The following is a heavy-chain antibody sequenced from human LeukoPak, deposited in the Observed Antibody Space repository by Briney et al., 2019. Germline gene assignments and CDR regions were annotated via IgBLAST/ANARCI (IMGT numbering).Heavy chain of an antibody. D-gene: IGHD3-10*01. V-gene: IGHV3-73*01. Sequence: GGSLRLSCAASGFTFSGSAMHWVRQASGKGLEWVGRIRSKANSYATAYAASVKGRFTISRDDSKNTAYLQMNSLKTEDTAVCYCTSPDLTMVRGVTAYYYYYYMDVWGKGPRSPSP. CDR3: TSPDLTMVRGVTAYYYYYYMDV. CDR2: IRSKANSYAT. CDR1: GFTFSGSA. J-gene: IGHJ6*03.